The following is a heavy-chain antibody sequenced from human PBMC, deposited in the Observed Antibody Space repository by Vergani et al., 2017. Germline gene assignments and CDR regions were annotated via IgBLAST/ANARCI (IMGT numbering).Heavy chain of an antibody. Sequence: EVQLLESGGGLVQPGGSLRLSCAASGFTFSSYAMSWVRQAPGKGLEWVSAISGSGGSTYYADSVKGRFTISRDNSKNTLFLQMNSLRAEDTAVYYCAKGDSAYTMLRGRPDHYFGIDVWGQGTTVIVSS. CDR2: ISGSGGST. V-gene: IGHV3-23*01. CDR3: AKGDSAYTMLRGRPDHYFGIDV. CDR1: GFTFSSYA. J-gene: IGHJ6*02. D-gene: IGHD3-10*01.